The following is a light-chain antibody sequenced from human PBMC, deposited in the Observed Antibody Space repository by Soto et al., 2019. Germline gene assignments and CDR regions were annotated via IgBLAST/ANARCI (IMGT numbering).Light chain of an antibody. CDR2: RNT. V-gene: IGLV1-40*01. CDR3: QSYDSSLSVV. J-gene: IGLJ2*01. CDR1: SSNFGANYD. Sequence: QSVLTQPPSVSGAPGQRVTISCTGSSSNFGANYDAHWYQHLPGTAPKLLIYRNTNRPSAVPDRFSGSKSGTSAALAITGLQAEDEADYYCQSYDSSLSVVFGGGTKLTVL.